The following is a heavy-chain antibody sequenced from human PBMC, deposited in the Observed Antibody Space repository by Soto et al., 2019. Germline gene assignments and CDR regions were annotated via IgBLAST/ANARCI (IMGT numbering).Heavy chain of an antibody. J-gene: IGHJ6*04. CDR1: GYTFTSYG. V-gene: IGHV1-18*01. CDR2: ISAYNGNT. D-gene: IGHD2-2*01. CDR3: ATLGYCSSTSCYFLDV. Sequence: ASVKVSCKASGYTFTSYGISWVRQAPGQGLEWMGWISAYNGNTNYAQKLQGRVTMTTDTSTSTAYMELRSLRSDDTAVYYCATLGYCSSTSCYFLDVWGKGTTVTVPQ.